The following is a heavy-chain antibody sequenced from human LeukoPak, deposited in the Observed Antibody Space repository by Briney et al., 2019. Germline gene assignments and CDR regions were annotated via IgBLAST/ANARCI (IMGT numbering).Heavy chain of an antibody. J-gene: IGHJ4*02. V-gene: IGHV3-23*01. CDR2: ISGSGGST. CDR1: GFTFSSYA. D-gene: IGHD6-19*01. CDR3: AKDLEQWPSFDS. Sequence: GGSLRLSCAASGFTFSSYAMGWVRQAPGKGLEWVSAISGSGGSTYYADSVKGRFAISRDNSKNTLYLQMISLRAEDTAVYYCAKDLEQWPSFDSWGQGTLVTVSS.